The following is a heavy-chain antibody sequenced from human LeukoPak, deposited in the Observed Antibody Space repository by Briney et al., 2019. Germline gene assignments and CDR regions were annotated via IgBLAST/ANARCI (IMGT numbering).Heavy chain of an antibody. D-gene: IGHD3-22*01. CDR1: GFTFSTYA. CDR3: AKDQHYYDSSGYYPDAFDI. Sequence: GSLRLSCAATGFTFSTYAMSWVRQAPGKGLEWVSAISGSGGSTYYADSVKGRFTISRDNSKNTLYLQMNSLRAEDTAVYYCAKDQHYYDSSGYYPDAFDIWGQGTMVTVSS. J-gene: IGHJ3*02. CDR2: ISGSGGST. V-gene: IGHV3-23*01.